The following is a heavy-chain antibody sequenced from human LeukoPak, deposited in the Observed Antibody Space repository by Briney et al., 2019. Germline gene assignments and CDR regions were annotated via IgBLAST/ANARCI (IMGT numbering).Heavy chain of an antibody. CDR3: ASRGDGAQGGYYYYGMDV. V-gene: IGHV3-21*01. Sequence: GGSLRLSCAASGFTFSSYSMNWVRQAPGKGLEWVSSISSSSSYIYYADSVKGRFTISRDNAKNSLYLQMNSLRAEDTAVYYCASRGDGAQGGYYYYGMDVWGQGTTVTVSS. CDR2: ISSSSSYI. CDR1: GFTFSSYS. D-gene: IGHD3-16*01. J-gene: IGHJ6*02.